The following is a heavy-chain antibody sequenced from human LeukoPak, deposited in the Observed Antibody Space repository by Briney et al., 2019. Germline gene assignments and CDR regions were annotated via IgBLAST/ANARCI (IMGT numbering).Heavy chain of an antibody. J-gene: IGHJ5*02. CDR2: IYPGDSDT. CDR1: GYSFTSYW. V-gene: IGHV5-51*01. Sequence: GESLKISCKGSGYSFTSYWIGWVRQMPGKGPEWMGIIYPGDSDTRYSPSFQGQVTISADKSISTAYLQWSSLKASDTAMYYCARQGGDFWSGYSNWFDPWGQGTLVTVSS. D-gene: IGHD3-3*01. CDR3: ARQGGDFWSGYSNWFDP.